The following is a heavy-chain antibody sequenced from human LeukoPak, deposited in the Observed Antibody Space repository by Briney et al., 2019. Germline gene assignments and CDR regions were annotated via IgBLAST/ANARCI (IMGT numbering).Heavy chain of an antibody. D-gene: IGHD4-17*01. CDR3: AREGSDPSASDDGDYDTPMEYNWFDP. J-gene: IGHJ5*02. Sequence: GRSLRLSCAAAAFTFSSYAMHWVRQAPGKGLEWVALIWYDATNKYYADSVKGRFTISRDNSKNTLYLQMNSLRAEDTAVYYCAREGSDPSASDDGDYDTPMEYNWFDPWGQGTLVTVSS. CDR2: IWYDATNK. CDR1: AFTFSSYA. V-gene: IGHV3-33*01.